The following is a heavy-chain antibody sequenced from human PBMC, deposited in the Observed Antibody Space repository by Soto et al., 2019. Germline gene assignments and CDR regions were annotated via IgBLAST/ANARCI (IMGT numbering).Heavy chain of an antibody. V-gene: IGHV3-48*02. D-gene: IGHD5-18*01. CDR2: ITSTSSVV. J-gene: IGHJ4*02. Sequence: GGSLRLSCTASGFPFNFYSRNWVRQAPGKGPEWISFITSTSSVVNYADSVRGRFTISRDNGANSLYLHMNSLRDEDTAVYYCARDGKGAAYRYGPYYFDHWGQGALVTVSS. CDR3: ARDGKGAAYRYGPYYFDH. CDR1: GFPFNFYS.